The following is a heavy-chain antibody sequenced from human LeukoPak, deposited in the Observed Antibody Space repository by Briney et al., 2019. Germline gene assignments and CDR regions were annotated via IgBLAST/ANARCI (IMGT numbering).Heavy chain of an antibody. Sequence: GGSLRLSCAASGFTFSSYCMSWVRQAPGKGLEWVAAINHSGSKRYYADSVKGRFTFSRDNAKNSLYLQMNSLRAEDTAVYYCARDNMIVEAVMCYFDYWGQGTLVTVSS. D-gene: IGHD3-22*01. CDR3: ARDNMIVEAVMCYFDY. V-gene: IGHV3-7*01. CDR1: GFTFSSYC. J-gene: IGHJ4*02. CDR2: INHSGSKR.